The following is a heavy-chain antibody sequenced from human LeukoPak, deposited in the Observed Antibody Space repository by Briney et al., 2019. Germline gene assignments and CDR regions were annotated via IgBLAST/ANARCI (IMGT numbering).Heavy chain of an antibody. CDR2: MNPNSGHT. Sequence: ASVKVSCKASGYTFTSYDINWVRQATGQGLEWMGWMNPNSGHTGYAQKFQGRITVTRNTSISTAYMELSSLTSEDTAVYYCARGAPGSYCSGGSCPYFDYWGQGTLVSVSS. D-gene: IGHD2-15*01. CDR3: ARGAPGSYCSGGSCPYFDY. V-gene: IGHV1-8*01. CDR1: GYTFTSYD. J-gene: IGHJ4*02.